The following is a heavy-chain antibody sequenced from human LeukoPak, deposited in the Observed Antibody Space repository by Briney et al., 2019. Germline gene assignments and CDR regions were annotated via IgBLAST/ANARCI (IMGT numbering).Heavy chain of an antibody. CDR1: GASFSGYD. CDR3: ASPGSGSYYRSYYYGMDV. CDR2: LNHSGST. D-gene: IGHD3-10*01. Sequence: PAETLSLTCAVYGASFSGYDWSWIRQPPGKGLEWIGELNHSGSTNYNPSLKSRVTITVDTSKNQFSLKLSSVTAADSDVYYCASPGSGSYYRSYYYGMDVWGKGTTVTVSS. V-gene: IGHV4-34*01. J-gene: IGHJ6*04.